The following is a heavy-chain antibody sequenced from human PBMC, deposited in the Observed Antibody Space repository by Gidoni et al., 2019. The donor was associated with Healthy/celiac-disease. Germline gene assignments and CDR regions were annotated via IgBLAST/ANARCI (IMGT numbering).Heavy chain of an antibody. V-gene: IGHV3-33*01. CDR3: ARDPFLDYGSGSYKGDAAGYFDY. Sequence: QVQLLESWGGVVQPVRSLLLSCSASGFTFRSYITHLVPQAPGKGLEWVEVIWYDGSNKYYADSVKGRFTISRDNSKNTLYLQMNSLRAEDTAVYYCARDPFLDYGSGSYKGDAAGYFDYWGQGTLVTVSS. CDR1: GFTFRSYI. CDR2: IWYDGSNK. J-gene: IGHJ4*02. D-gene: IGHD3-10*01.